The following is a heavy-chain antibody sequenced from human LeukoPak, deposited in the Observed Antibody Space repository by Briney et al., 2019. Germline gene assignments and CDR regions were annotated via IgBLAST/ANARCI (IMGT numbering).Heavy chain of an antibody. CDR1: GFTFSSHG. Sequence: GRSLRLSCAASGFTFSSHGMHWVRQAPGKGLEWVALIWYDGSKKNYADSVKGRFTISRDDSKSTLYLQTNSLRAEDTAVYYCAKDLSYGSNWFDPWGQGTLVTVSS. V-gene: IGHV3-33*06. CDR2: IWYDGSKK. CDR3: AKDLSYGSNWFDP. D-gene: IGHD5-18*01. J-gene: IGHJ5*02.